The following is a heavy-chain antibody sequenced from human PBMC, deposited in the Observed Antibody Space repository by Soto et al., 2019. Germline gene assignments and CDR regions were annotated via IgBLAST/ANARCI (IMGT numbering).Heavy chain of an antibody. CDR3: AKDPHRSGWSLNYFDY. Sequence: GGSLRLSCAASGFTFSSYGMHWVRQAPGKGLEWVAVISYDGSNKYYADSVKGRFTISRDNSKNTLYLQMNSLRAEDTAVYYCAKDPHRSGWSLNYFDYWGQGTLVTVSS. V-gene: IGHV3-30*18. J-gene: IGHJ4*02. D-gene: IGHD6-19*01. CDR2: ISYDGSNK. CDR1: GFTFSSYG.